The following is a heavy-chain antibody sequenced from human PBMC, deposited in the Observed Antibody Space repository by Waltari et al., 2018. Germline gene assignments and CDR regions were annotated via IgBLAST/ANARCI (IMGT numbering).Heavy chain of an antibody. J-gene: IGHJ4*02. CDR3: VKDYYGSGNFPRFDI. V-gene: IGHV3-23*01. CDR2: ISGTGGSA. D-gene: IGHD3-10*01. CDR1: GFTFGNFA. Sequence: DVQLLESGGGLVQPGGSLRLSCAASGFTFGNFAMHGVRQAPGKGLQWVSGISGTGGSAYNADSVKGRFTISRDNPKKTLDLQMNSLRAEDTALYYCVKDYYGSGNFPRFDIWGQGTLVTVSS.